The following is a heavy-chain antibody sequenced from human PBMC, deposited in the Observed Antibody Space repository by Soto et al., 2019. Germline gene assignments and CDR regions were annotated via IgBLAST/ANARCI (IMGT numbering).Heavy chain of an antibody. CDR3: ASRDPGTSVDY. CDR2: IYRTGST. Sequence: SETLSLTCAVSGGSFTSNNWWTCVRQPPGQGLEWIGEIYRTGSTNYNPSLKSRVTISLDKSENQFSLKVTSLTAADTAVYYCASRDPGTSVDYWGQGTLVTVSS. V-gene: IGHV4-4*02. J-gene: IGHJ4*02. D-gene: IGHD1-7*01. CDR1: GGSFTSNNW.